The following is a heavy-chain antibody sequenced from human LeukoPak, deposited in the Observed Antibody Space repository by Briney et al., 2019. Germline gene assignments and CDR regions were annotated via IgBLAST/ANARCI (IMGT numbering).Heavy chain of an antibody. Sequence: PGGSLRLSCAASGFTFSSYAMHWVRQAPGKGLDWVGRIKSKYDGGTTDYATPVKGRFTISRDDSESTVYLQINSLKTEDTAVYYCATGGYFFDYWGQGTLVTVSS. J-gene: IGHJ4*02. CDR1: GFTFSSYA. D-gene: IGHD2-15*01. CDR3: ATGGYFFDY. CDR2: IKSKYDGGTT. V-gene: IGHV3-15*01.